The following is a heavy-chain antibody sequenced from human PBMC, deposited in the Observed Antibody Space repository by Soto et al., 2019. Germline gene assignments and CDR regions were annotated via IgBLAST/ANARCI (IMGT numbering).Heavy chain of an antibody. CDR2: ISYDGSNK. CDR3: AKASYSSSWTIDY. J-gene: IGHJ4*02. V-gene: IGHV3-30*18. Sequence: QVQLVESGGGVVQPGRSLRLSCAASGFTFSSYGMHWVRQAPGKGLEWVAVISYDGSNKYYADSVKGRFTISRDNSKNTLYLQMNSLRAEDTAVYYCAKASYSSSWTIDYWGQGTLVTVSS. CDR1: GFTFSSYG. D-gene: IGHD6-13*01.